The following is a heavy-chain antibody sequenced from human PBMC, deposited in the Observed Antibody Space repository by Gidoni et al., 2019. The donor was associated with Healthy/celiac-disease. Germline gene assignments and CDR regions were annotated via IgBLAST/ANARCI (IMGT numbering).Heavy chain of an antibody. V-gene: IGHV4-34*01. CDR3: ARGRIVVVVGGWFDP. D-gene: IGHD2-15*01. J-gene: IGHJ5*02. Sequence: QVQLQQWGAGLLKPSETLSLTCAVYGGSFSGYYWSWIRQPPGKGLEWIGEINHSGSTNYNPSLKSRVTISVDTSKNQFSLKLSSVTAADTAVYYCARGRIVVVVGGWFDPWGQGTLVTVSS. CDR2: INHSGST. CDR1: GGSFSGYY.